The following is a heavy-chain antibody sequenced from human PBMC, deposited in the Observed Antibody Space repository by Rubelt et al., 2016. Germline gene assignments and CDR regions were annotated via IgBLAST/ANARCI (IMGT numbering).Heavy chain of an antibody. J-gene: IGHJ4*02. V-gene: IGHV3-7*01. D-gene: IGHD1-26*01. CDR3: ARGNSGRYWAYLDY. CDR2: IKQDGSEK. CDR1: GFTFSDHW. Sequence: EVQLVDSGGGLVQPGGSLRLSCTASGFTFSDHWMSWVRQAPGKGLEWVAIIKQDGSEKHYVDSVQGRFTISRDNAKNSLYLQMNSLRAEDTAVYYCARGNSGRYWAYLDYWGQGTLVTVSS.